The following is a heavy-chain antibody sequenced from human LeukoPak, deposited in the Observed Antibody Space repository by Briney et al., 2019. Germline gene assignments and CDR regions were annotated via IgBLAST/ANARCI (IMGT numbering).Heavy chain of an antibody. V-gene: IGHV1-46*03. CDR2: INLSGGRT. D-gene: IGHD3-16*01. J-gene: IGHJ6*03. CDR1: GYPFTSYG. Sequence: VSVKASCKASGYPFTSYGISWVRQAPGHGLEWMGIINLSGGRTSYAQKFQGRVTMTREMSTSTVYMELSSLRSEDTAVYYCAREGGDEQYYYYYMDVWGKGTTVTVSS. CDR3: AREGGDEQYYYYYMDV.